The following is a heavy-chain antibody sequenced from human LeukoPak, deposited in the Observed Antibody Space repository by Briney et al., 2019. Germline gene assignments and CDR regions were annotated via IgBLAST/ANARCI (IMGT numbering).Heavy chain of an antibody. D-gene: IGHD6-13*01. V-gene: IGHV4-59*08. J-gene: IGHJ5*02. CDR2: IYYSGST. CDR1: GGSISSYY. Sequence: SETLSLTCTVSGGSISSYYWSWIRQPPGKGLEWIGYIYYSGSTNYNPSLKSRVTMSVDTSNNQFSLKLSSVTAADTAVYYCARLRGQSSSGSRRGWFDPWGQGTLVTVSS. CDR3: ARLRGQSSSGSRRGWFDP.